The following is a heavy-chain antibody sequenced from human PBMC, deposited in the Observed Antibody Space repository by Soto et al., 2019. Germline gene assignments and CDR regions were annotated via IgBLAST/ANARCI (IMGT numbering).Heavy chain of an antibody. CDR3: ARGATHGSSWYFWFDP. CDR1: GGTFSTYS. J-gene: IGHJ5*02. Sequence: QMQLVQSGAEVRMPGSSVKVSCKASGGTFSTYSINWVRQAPGQGLEWMGGIIPLFGKTNYAQKFKGRVTITADESTSTASMELSSLRAEDAAVYYCARGATHGSSWYFWFDPWGQGTLVTVSS. CDR2: IIPLFGKT. V-gene: IGHV1-69*01. D-gene: IGHD6-13*01.